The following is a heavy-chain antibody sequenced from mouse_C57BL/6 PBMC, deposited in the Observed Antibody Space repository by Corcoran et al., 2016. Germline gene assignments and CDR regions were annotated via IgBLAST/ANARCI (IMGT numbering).Heavy chain of an antibody. J-gene: IGHJ3*01. CDR3: AREGYSKGFAY. D-gene: IGHD2-5*01. Sequence: QVQLQQSGPELVKPGASVKISCNASGYSFTSYYIHWVKQRPGQGLEWIGWIYPGSGNTKYNEKFKGKATLTADTSSSTAYMQLSSLTSEDSAVYYCAREGYSKGFAYWGQGTLVTVSA. CDR1: GYSFTSYY. V-gene: IGHV1-66*01. CDR2: IYPGSGNT.